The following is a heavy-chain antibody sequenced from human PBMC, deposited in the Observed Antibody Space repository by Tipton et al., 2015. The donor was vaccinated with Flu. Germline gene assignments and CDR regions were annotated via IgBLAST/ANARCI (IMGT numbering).Heavy chain of an antibody. Sequence: SLRLSCAASGFTFSSYGMHWVRQAPGKGLEWVAVIWYDGSNKYYADSVKGRFTISRDNSKNTLYLQMNSLRAEDTAVYYCARDWLTMVRGGYCGMDVWGQGTTVTVSS. V-gene: IGHV3-33*01. CDR1: GFTFSSYG. CDR2: IWYDGSNK. J-gene: IGHJ6*02. CDR3: ARDWLTMVRGGYCGMDV. D-gene: IGHD3-10*01.